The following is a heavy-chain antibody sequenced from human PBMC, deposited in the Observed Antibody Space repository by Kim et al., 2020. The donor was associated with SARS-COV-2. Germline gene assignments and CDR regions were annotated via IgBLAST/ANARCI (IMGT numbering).Heavy chain of an antibody. J-gene: IGHJ3*01. CDR2: IYAGGSHT. D-gene: IGHD3-9*01. CDR1: GFTFSTYA. V-gene: IGHV3-23*03. CDR3: SKDNSRAYCDR. Sequence: GGSLRLSCAASGFTFSTYAMSWVRQAPGKGLEWVSVIYAGGSHTYLTAAVGGLFTGSRDVAKNTLYRQMDSRRDEDADVYFCSKDNSRAYCDRWGQGTMV.